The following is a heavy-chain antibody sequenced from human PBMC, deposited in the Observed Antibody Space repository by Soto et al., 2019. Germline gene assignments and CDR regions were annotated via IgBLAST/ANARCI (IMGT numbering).Heavy chain of an antibody. J-gene: IGHJ6*02. V-gene: IGHV3-21*01. CDR2: ISSSSSYI. D-gene: IGHD6-13*01. CDR1: GFTFSSYS. CDR3: ASHRDSSRLAVYYYYYGMDV. Sequence: GGSLRLSCAASGFTFSSYSMNWVRQAPGKGLEWVSSISSSSSYIYYADSVKGRFTISRDNAKNSLYLQMNSLRAEDTAVYYCASHRDSSRLAVYYYYYGMDVWGQGTTVTVSS.